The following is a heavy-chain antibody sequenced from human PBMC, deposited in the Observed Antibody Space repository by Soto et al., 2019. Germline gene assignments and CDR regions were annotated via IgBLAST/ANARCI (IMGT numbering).Heavy chain of an antibody. D-gene: IGHD3-16*01. V-gene: IGHV5-10-1*01. CDR1: GYSFASYW. CDR3: ARHWVLYDYDDV. Sequence: RGESLKISCKGSGYSFASYWISWVRQMPGKGLEWMGRIDPSDSYTKYSPSFQGHVTISVDKSISTAYLQWSSLKASDTAMYYCARHWVLYDYDDVWRQGTTVTVSS. J-gene: IGHJ6*02. CDR2: IDPSDSYT.